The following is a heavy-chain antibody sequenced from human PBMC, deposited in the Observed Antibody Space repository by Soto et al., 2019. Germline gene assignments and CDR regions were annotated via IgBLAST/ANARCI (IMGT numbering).Heavy chain of an antibody. Sequence: PSETLSVTCTVSGASISGFYWSWIRKSAGKGLEWIGRIYATGTTDYNPSLKSRVMMSVDTSKKQFSLKLRSVTAADTAVYYCVRDGTKTLRDWFDPWGHGISVTVSS. V-gene: IGHV4-4*07. CDR1: GASISGFY. J-gene: IGHJ5*02. CDR2: IYATGTT. D-gene: IGHD1-1*01. CDR3: VRDGTKTLRDWFDP.